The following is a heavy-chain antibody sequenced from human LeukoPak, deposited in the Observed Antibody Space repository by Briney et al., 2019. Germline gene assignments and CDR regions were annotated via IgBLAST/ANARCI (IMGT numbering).Heavy chain of an antibody. CDR3: AKGGATVIDY. J-gene: IGHJ4*02. CDR1: AFTFSSYW. CDR2: INSDGIST. V-gene: IGHV3-74*01. D-gene: IGHD4-17*01. Sequence: PGGSLRLSSAASAFTFSSYWMHWVRQAPGKGLVWVSRINSDGISTSYADSVKGRFTISRDNAKNTLYLQMNSLRAEDTAVYYCAKGGATVIDYWGQGTLVTVSS.